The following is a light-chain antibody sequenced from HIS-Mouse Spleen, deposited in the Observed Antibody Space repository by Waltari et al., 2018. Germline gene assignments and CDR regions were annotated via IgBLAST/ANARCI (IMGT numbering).Light chain of an antibody. Sequence: SSELTQDPAVSVALGQTVRITCQGDSLRSYYASWYQQKPGQAPVLVIYGKNNRPSGIPDRLSGSSSGNTASLTITGAQAEDEADYYCNSRDSSGNHWVFGGGTKLIVL. CDR3: NSRDSSGNHWV. V-gene: IGLV3-19*01. CDR1: SLRSYY. J-gene: IGLJ3*02. CDR2: GKN.